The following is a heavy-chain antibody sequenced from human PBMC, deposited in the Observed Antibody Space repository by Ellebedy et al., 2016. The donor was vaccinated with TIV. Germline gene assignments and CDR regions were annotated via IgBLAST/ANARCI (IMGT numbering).Heavy chain of an antibody. Sequence: GGSLRLSXKGSGYSFTSYWIGWVRQMPGKGLEWMGIIYPGDSDTRYSPSFQGQVTISADKSISTAYLQWSSLKASDTAMYYCARQNRGYSYGSPWYYWGQGTLVTVSS. V-gene: IGHV5-51*01. D-gene: IGHD5-18*01. CDR2: IYPGDSDT. CDR3: ARQNRGYSYGSPWYY. CDR1: GYSFTSYW. J-gene: IGHJ4*02.